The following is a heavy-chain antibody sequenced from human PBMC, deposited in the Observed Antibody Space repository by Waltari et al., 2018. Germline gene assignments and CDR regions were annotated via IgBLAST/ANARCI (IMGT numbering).Heavy chain of an antibody. Sequence: EVQLVESGGGLVQPEGSLRLSCAASGFTFSSYWMHWVRQAPGKGLEWVSYIRSSGSTIYYADAVKGRFTISRDNAKNSLYLQMNSLRAEDTAVYYCARETPYYYDSSGYSYWGQGTLVTVSS. CDR1: GFTFSSYW. V-gene: IGHV3-48*04. CDR3: ARETPYYYDSSGYSY. CDR2: IRSSGSTI. J-gene: IGHJ4*02. D-gene: IGHD3-22*01.